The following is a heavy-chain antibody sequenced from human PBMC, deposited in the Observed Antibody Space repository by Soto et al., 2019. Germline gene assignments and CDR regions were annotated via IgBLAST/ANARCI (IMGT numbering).Heavy chain of an antibody. CDR1: GVSISSTTDY. D-gene: IGHD6-13*01. CDR2: IYYNGNS. CDR3: AKHGAGPDEYYYGMDV. V-gene: IGHV4-39*01. Sequence: SETLSLTCIVSGVSISSTTDYWGWVRQTPGKGLEWIGSIYYNGNSYYNPSLKSRVTISLDTSRNQFSLKLSSVIAADTSLYYCAKHGAGPDEYYYGMDVWGQGTTVTVSS. J-gene: IGHJ6*02.